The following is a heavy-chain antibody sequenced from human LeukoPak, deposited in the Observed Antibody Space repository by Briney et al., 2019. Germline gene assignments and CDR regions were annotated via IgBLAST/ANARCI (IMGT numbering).Heavy chain of an antibody. D-gene: IGHD5-12*01. V-gene: IGHV1-18*04. J-gene: IGHJ4*02. CDR2: ISAYNGNT. CDR1: GYTFTSYG. CDR3: ARASEVATITFDY. Sequence: GASVKVSCKASGYTFTSYGISWVRQAPGQGLEWMGWISAYNGNTNYAQKLQGRVTMTTDTSTSTAYKELRSLRSDDTAVYYCARASEVATITFDYWGQGTLVTVSS.